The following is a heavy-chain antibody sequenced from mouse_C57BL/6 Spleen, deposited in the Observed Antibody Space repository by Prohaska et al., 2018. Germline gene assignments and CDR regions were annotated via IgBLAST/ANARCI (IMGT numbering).Heavy chain of an antibody. CDR1: GYSITSGYY. J-gene: IGHJ2*01. CDR3: ARSYGSFDY. CDR2: ISYEGSN. Sequence: DVQLQESGPGLVKPSQSLSLTCSVTGYSITSGYYWNWIRQFPGTKLEWMRYISYEGSNNYNPSLKNRISITRDTSKNQFYLKLNSVTTEDTAIYYCARSYGSFDYWGQGTTLTVSS. V-gene: IGHV3-6*01. D-gene: IGHD1-1*01.